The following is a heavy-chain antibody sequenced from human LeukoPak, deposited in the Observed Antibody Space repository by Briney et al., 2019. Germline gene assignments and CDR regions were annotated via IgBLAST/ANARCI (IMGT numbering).Heavy chain of an antibody. J-gene: IGHJ4*02. D-gene: IGHD2-15*01. Sequence: ASVKVSCKASGGTFSSYAISWVRQAPGQGLEWMGGIIPIFGTANYAQKFQGRVTITADESTSTAYMELSSLRSDDTAVYYCARGDASLGYCSGGSCYGLDYWGQGTLVTVSS. CDR2: IIPIFGTA. CDR1: GGTFSSYA. V-gene: IGHV1-69*13. CDR3: ARGDASLGYCSGGSCYGLDY.